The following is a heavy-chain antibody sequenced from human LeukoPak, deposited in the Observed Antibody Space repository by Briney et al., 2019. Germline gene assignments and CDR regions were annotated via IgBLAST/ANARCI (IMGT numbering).Heavy chain of an antibody. V-gene: IGHV1-2*02. CDR2: INPNSGGT. CDR1: GYTFTGYY. CDR3: ARAINYYGSGSYYGGDWFDP. J-gene: IGHJ5*02. D-gene: IGHD3-10*01. Sequence: ASVKVSCKASGYTFTGYYMHWVRQAPGQGLEWMGWINPNSGGTNYAQKFQGRVTMTRDTSISTAYMELSRLRSDDTAVYYCARAINYYGSGSYYGGDWFDPWGQGTLVTVSS.